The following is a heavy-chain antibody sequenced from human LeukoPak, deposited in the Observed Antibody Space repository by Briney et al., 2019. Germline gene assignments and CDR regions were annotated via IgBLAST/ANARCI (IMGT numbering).Heavy chain of an antibody. J-gene: IGHJ4*02. CDR1: GFTFSGYG. D-gene: IGHD4-17*01. V-gene: IGHV3-30*18. CDR3: AKDSYGVNPLRLIDY. CDR2: ISYDGSNK. Sequence: PGGALRLSCAASGFTFSGYGMHWVRQAQGKGLERPAVISYDGSNKYYADSVKGRFSISRDNSKNTVYLQMNSLRVEDTAVYYCAKDSYGVNPLRLIDYWGQGTLVTVSS.